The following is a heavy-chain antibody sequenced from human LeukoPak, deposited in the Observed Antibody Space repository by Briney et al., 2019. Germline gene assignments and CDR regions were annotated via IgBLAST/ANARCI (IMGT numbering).Heavy chain of an antibody. CDR3: ARDLTVTTPFGY. CDR2: IYSGGST. D-gene: IGHD4-17*01. CDR1: GFTVSSNY. Sequence: GGSLRLSCAASGFTVSSNYMSWVRQAPGKGLEWVSVIYSGGSTYYADSVKGRFTISRDNSKNTLYLQKNSLRAEDTAVYYCARDLTVTTPFGYWGQGTLVTVSS. J-gene: IGHJ4*02. V-gene: IGHV3-53*01.